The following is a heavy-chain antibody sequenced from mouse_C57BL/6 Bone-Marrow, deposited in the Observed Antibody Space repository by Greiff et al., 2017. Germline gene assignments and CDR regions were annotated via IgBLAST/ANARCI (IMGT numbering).Heavy chain of an antibody. J-gene: IGHJ2*01. D-gene: IGHD3-3*01. CDR1: GYTFTSYW. CDR2: IDPSDSYT. Sequence: QVQLKQPGAELVKPGASVKLSCKASGYTFTSYWMQWVKQRPGQGLEWIGEIDPSDSYTNYNQKFKGKATLTVDTSSSTAYMQLSSLTSEDSAVYYCASEGQLWNYFDYWGQGTTLTVSS. V-gene: IGHV1-50*01. CDR3: ASEGQLWNYFDY.